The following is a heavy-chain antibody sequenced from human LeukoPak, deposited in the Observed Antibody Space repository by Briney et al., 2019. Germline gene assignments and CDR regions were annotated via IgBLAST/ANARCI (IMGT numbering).Heavy chain of an antibody. D-gene: IGHD2-2*01. CDR2: IYYNGDT. CDR3: ARTGISCTTTTCYYFDF. V-gene: IGHV4-30-4*01. CDR1: GGSISNTDYY. J-gene: IGHJ4*02. Sequence: SQTLSLTCTVSGGSISNTDYYWSWIRQPPGKGLEWIEYIYYNGDTYYNPSLKSRVTMSVDTSKNHFSLRLTSVTAADTAVYYCARTGISCTTTTCYYFDFWGQGTLVTVSS.